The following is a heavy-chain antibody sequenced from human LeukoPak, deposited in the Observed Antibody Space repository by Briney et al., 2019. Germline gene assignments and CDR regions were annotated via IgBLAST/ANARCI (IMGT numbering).Heavy chain of an antibody. CDR1: GFTFSTSA. D-gene: IGHD4-17*01. V-gene: IGHV1-58*01. J-gene: IGHJ3*01. Sequence: RSLRLSCAASGFTFSTSAVQWVRQARGQRLEWIGWIIVGSGATNYAQSLQGRFTITRDMSTNTAYMELSSLGSEDSAVYYCAAELYGVYTDCCTFHLWGQGTMVTVSS. CDR2: IIVGSGAT. CDR3: AAELYGVYTDCCTFHL.